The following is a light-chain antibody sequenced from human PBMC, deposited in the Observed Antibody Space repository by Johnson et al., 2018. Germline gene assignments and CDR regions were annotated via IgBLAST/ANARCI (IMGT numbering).Light chain of an antibody. V-gene: IGLV1-51*02. J-gene: IGLJ1*01. Sequence: QSVLTQPPSVSAAPGQKVTISCSGSSSNIGNNYVSWYQQLPGTAPKLLIYENNKRPSGIPDRFSGSTSCTSATLCITGLQTGDEADYYCGTWDSSLSAGNVFGTGTKVTVL. CDR1: SSNIGNNY. CDR3: GTWDSSLSAGNV. CDR2: ENN.